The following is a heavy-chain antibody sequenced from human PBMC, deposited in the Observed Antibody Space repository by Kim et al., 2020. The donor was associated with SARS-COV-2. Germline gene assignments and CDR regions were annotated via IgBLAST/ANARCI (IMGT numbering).Heavy chain of an antibody. CDR2: IYYSGST. CDR3: ARHGLGVLWFGELLGNAHFDY. Sequence: SETLSLTCTVSGGSISSSSYYWGWIRQPPGKGLEWIGSIYYSGSTYYNPSLKSRVTISVDTSKNQFSLKLSSVTAADTAVYYCARHGLGVLWFGELLGNAHFDYWGQGTLVTVSS. CDR1: GGSISSSSYY. J-gene: IGHJ4*02. V-gene: IGHV4-39*01. D-gene: IGHD3-10*01.